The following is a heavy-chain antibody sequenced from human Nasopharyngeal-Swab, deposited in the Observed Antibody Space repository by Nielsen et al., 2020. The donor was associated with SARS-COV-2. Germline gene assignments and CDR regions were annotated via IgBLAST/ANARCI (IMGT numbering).Heavy chain of an antibody. D-gene: IGHD6-19*01. CDR2: IYYSGST. CDR3: ARRGRIAVAGCFDY. Sequence: SETLSLTGTGSGGSISSSSYYWGWIRQPPGKGLEWIGSIYYSGSTYYNPSHKSRVTISVDTSKKQFSLKLSFVTAADTAVYYCARRGRIAVAGCFDYWGQGTLVTVSS. V-gene: IGHV4-39*01. J-gene: IGHJ4*02. CDR1: GGSISSSSYY.